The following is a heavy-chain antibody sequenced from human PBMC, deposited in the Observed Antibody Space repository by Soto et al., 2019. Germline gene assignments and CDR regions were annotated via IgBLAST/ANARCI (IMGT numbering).Heavy chain of an antibody. J-gene: IGHJ5*02. CDR3: ARGAATVTTLSWFDP. Sequence: QVQLQESGPGLVKPSETLSLTCTVSGGSISSYYWSWIRQPPGKGLEWIGYIYYSGSTNYNPSLKSRVTLSVDTSKNQFSLKLSSVTAADTAVYYCARGAATVTTLSWFDPWGQGTLVTVSS. D-gene: IGHD4-17*01. CDR2: IYYSGST. V-gene: IGHV4-59*08. CDR1: GGSISSYY.